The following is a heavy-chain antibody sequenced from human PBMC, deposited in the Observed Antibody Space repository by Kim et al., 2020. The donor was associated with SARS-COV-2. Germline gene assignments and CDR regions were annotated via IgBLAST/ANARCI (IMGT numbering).Heavy chain of an antibody. CDR3: ARTGGYNFGDGDGFYFDY. D-gene: IGHD5-18*01. J-gene: IGHJ4*02. CDR2: MYYTGSA. V-gene: IGHV4-59*08. Sequence: SETLSLTCTVSGGSITSYFWSWIRQPPGKGLEWIGHMYYTGSANYNPSLESRVSISVDTSKSQFSLKLTSVTAADTAVYYCARTGGYNFGDGDGFYFDYWGQGTLVTVSS. CDR1: GGSITSYF.